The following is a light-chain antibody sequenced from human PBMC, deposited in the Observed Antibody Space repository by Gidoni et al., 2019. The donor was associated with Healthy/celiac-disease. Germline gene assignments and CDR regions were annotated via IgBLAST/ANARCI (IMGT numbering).Light chain of an antibody. Sequence: EIVLTQSPGTLSLSPGERATLSCRASQSVSSTYLAWYQQKPGQSPRLLIYGASSRATGIPGRFSGSGSGTDFTLTISRLEPEDFAVYYCQHYGYSSWTFGQGTKVEIK. CDR3: QHYGYSSWT. V-gene: IGKV3-20*01. CDR2: GAS. CDR1: QSVSSTY. J-gene: IGKJ1*01.